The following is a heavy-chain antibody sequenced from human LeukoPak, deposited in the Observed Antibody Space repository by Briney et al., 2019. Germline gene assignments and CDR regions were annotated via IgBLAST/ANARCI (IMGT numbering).Heavy chain of an antibody. CDR1: GYSFTSYW. CDR3: ARTHYYDTPLYYYYGMDV. D-gene: IGHD3-22*01. CDR2: IYPGDSDT. J-gene: IGHJ6*02. Sequence: HGESLKISCKGSGYSFTSYWIGWVRQMPGKGLEWMGIIYPGDSDTRYSPSFQGQVTISADKPISTAYLQWSSLKASDTAMYYCARTHYYDTPLYYYYGMDVWGQGTTVTVSS. V-gene: IGHV5-51*01.